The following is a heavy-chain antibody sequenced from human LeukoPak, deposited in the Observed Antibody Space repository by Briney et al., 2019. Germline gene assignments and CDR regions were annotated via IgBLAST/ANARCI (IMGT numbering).Heavy chain of an antibody. J-gene: IGHJ6*03. CDR3: ASPAVTAGPYYYYYYMDV. D-gene: IGHD4-17*01. CDR2: IRYDGSNK. CDR1: GFIFSGYS. V-gene: IGHV3-30*02. Sequence: GGSLRLSCAASGFIFSGYSMHWVRQAPGKGLEWVAFIRYDGSNKYYADSVKGRFTISRDNSKNTLYLQMNSLRAEDTAVYYCASPAVTAGPYYYYYYMDVWGKGTTVTVSS.